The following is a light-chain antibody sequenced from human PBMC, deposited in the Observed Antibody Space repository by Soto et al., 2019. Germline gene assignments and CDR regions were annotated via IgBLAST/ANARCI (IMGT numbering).Light chain of an antibody. V-gene: IGKV1-39*01. CDR2: DVS. Sequence: DIQMTQSPSSLSASVGDRVTVTCRASQSIGRYLNWYQQKPGKTPKLLIYDVSSLQAGVPSRFSGDGSGTDFPLTSSRLHHDNFATYYCQQSFSAPRTFGQGTKLEIK. CDR1: QSIGRY. J-gene: IGKJ2*01. CDR3: QQSFSAPRT.